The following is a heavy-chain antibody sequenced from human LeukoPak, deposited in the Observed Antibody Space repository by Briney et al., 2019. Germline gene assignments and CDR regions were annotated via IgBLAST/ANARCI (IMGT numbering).Heavy chain of an antibody. V-gene: IGHV3-11*06. D-gene: IGHD3-22*01. J-gene: IGHJ6*02. CDR3: ARDGDRAGGLDV. Sequence: GSLRLSCAASGFPFSDYYLSWIRQAPGKGLEWASYISSSSTYTNYADSVKGRFTISRDNAKNSLYLQMNSLRAEDTAVYYCARDGDRAGGLDVWGQGTTVTVSS. CDR2: ISSSSTYT. CDR1: GFPFSDYY.